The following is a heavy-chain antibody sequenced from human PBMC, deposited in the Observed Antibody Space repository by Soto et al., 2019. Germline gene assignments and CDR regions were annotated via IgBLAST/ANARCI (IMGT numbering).Heavy chain of an antibody. CDR3: ARALGGTYYYDSSGYYPDY. Sequence: QVQLVESGGGVVQPGRSLRLSYAASGFTFSSYAMHWVRQAPGKGLEWVAVISYDGSNKYYADSVKGRFTISRDNSKNTLYLQMNSLRAEDTAVYYCARALGGTYYYDSSGYYPDYWGQGTLVTVSS. D-gene: IGHD3-22*01. V-gene: IGHV3-30-3*01. CDR2: ISYDGSNK. CDR1: GFTFSSYA. J-gene: IGHJ4*02.